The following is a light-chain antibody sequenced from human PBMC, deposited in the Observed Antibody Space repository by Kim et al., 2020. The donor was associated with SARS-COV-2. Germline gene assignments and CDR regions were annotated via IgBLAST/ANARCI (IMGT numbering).Light chain of an antibody. V-gene: IGKV1-5*01. CDR3: QQYHAYWT. Sequence: QSASVGDRVTITCRDSQSINKWLAWYQQKPGKAPKLLIYDASSLESGVPSRFSGSGSGTEFTLTISSLQPDDFATYYCQQYHAYWTFGQGTKVEI. J-gene: IGKJ1*01. CDR1: QSINKW. CDR2: DAS.